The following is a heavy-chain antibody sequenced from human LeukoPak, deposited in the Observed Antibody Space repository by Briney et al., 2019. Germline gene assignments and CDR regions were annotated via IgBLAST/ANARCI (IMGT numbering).Heavy chain of an antibody. J-gene: IGHJ3*02. V-gene: IGHV4-61*02. CDR3: AGRGSSSGSFDI. D-gene: IGHD3-10*01. CDR2: IYTSGGT. Sequence: ASETLSLTCTVSGGSITNLDYYWTWIRQPAGKRLEWIGRIYTSGGTNYNPSLKSRVTMSVDRSKNEISLHLASLTAADTALYYCAGRGSSSGSFDIWGPGTFVTVSS. CDR1: GGSITNLDYY.